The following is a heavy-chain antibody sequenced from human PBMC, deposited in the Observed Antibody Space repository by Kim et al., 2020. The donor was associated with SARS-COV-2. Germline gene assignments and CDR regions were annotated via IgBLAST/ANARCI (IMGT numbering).Heavy chain of an antibody. CDR2: IYYSGST. D-gene: IGHD6-19*01. CDR3: ATSGAGPYYFDY. V-gene: IGHV4-39*01. CDR1: GGSISSSSYY. J-gene: IGHJ4*02. Sequence: SETLSLTCTVSGGSISSSSYYWGWIRQPPGKGLEWIGSIYYSGSTYYNPSLKSRVTISVDTSKNQFSLKLSSVTAADTAVYYCATSGAGPYYFDYWGQGTLVTVSS.